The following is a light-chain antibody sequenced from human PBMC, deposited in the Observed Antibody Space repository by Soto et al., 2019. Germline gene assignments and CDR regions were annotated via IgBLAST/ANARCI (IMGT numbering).Light chain of an antibody. V-gene: IGKV1-39*01. J-gene: IGKJ4*01. CDR2: AAS. CDR1: QSISSY. Sequence: DIQMTQSPSSLSASVGDRVTITRLASQSISSYLNWYQQKPGKAPKLLIYAASSLQSGVPSRFSGSGSGTDFTLTIRSLQPEDFATYYCQQSYTAPLTFGGGTKVDI. CDR3: QQSYTAPLT.